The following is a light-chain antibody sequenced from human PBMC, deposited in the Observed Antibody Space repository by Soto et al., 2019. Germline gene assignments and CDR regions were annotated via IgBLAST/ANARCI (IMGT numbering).Light chain of an antibody. Sequence: DIQMTQSPSSLSASVGDRVTITCQASQDINNYLNWYQQKPGKAPKLLIYDASNLETGVPSRFSGRGSGTDFTFTISSLQPEDIATYFCQQYDNLPPLTFGGGTKVEVK. CDR2: DAS. V-gene: IGKV1-33*01. CDR1: QDINNY. J-gene: IGKJ4*01. CDR3: QQYDNLPPLT.